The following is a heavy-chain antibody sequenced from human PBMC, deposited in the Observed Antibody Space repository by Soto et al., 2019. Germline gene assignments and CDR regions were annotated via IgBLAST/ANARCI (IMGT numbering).Heavy chain of an antibody. D-gene: IGHD1-1*01. CDR1: GGSVSIGAYY. CDR2: VYYSGAT. Sequence: SETLSLTCTVSGGSVSIGAYYWSWIRQSPGMGLEWIGYVYYSGATKYKSSLESRVTMSRDTSKNQFFLRLGSVTAADTAVYFCARADTATTYGEASFGYYFAFSGQGTLVTVFS. J-gene: IGHJ4*02. V-gene: IGHV4-61*08. CDR3: ARADTATTYGEASFGYYFAF.